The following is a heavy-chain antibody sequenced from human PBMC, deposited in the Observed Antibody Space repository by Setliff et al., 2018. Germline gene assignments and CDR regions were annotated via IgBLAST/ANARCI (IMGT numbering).Heavy chain of an antibody. CDR3: ARDPGHRSGTWSLDY. CDR2: ISHSGSA. Sequence: SETLSLTCAVYGGSFSTYFWSWIRQPPGKGLEWIGEISHSGSANYNPSLKSRVTISLDTSKNQFSLKLNSVTAADTAVYSCARDPGHRSGTWSLDYWGQGTLVTVSS. J-gene: IGHJ4*02. V-gene: IGHV4-34*01. CDR1: GGSFSTYF.